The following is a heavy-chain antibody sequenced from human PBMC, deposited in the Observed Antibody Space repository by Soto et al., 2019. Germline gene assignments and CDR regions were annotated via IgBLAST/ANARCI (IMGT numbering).Heavy chain of an antibody. Sequence: PSETLSLTCTVSGGSISSYYWSWIRQPPGKGLEWIGYIYYSGSTNYNPSLKSRVTISVDTSKNQFSLKLSSVTAADTAVYYCARTSSSGWYGGPSWFDPWGQGTLVTVSS. D-gene: IGHD6-19*01. V-gene: IGHV4-59*01. CDR1: GGSISSYY. J-gene: IGHJ5*02. CDR3: ARTSSSGWYGGPSWFDP. CDR2: IYYSGST.